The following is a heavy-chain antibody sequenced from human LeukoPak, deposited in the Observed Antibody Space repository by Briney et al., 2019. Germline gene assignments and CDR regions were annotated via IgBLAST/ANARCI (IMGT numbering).Heavy chain of an antibody. CDR2: INHSGST. Sequence: PSETLSLICAVYGESFSGYYWSWIRQPPGKGLEWIGEINHSGSTNYNPSLKSRVTISVDTSKNQFSLKLSSVTAADTAVYYCARVIAAAGLPLDYWGQGTLVTVSS. CDR1: GESFSGYY. J-gene: IGHJ4*02. CDR3: ARVIAAAGLPLDY. V-gene: IGHV4-34*01. D-gene: IGHD6-13*01.